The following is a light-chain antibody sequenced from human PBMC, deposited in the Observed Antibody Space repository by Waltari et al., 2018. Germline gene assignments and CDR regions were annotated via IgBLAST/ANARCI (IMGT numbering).Light chain of an antibody. CDR2: AAS. Sequence: DIQMTQSPSSLSASVGDRVTITCRTSQSIGTSLNWYQQTPGLAPKLLIYAASSFQGGVPSRFSGSGSGTDFTLTISSLQPEDFATYYCQQTYSTLWTFGQGTKVEIK. CDR3: QQTYSTLWT. V-gene: IGKV1-39*01. CDR1: QSIGTS. J-gene: IGKJ1*01.